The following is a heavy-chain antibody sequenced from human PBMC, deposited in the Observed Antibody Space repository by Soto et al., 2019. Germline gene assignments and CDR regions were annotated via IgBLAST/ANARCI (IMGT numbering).Heavy chain of an antibody. D-gene: IGHD2-15*01. CDR1: GLTFSNQA. CDR2: IWYDGSKK. V-gene: IGHV3-33*01. CDR3: ARDDPSCNGDLAFVY. Sequence: QVQLVESGGGVVQPGRSLTLSCAASGLTFSNQAMHWVRQAPGKGLEWVAVIWYDGSKKYYADSVKGRFTISRDNSQNTGYLQMNSLRAEDTSVFYCARDDPSCNGDLAFVYWGQGTLVNVSS. J-gene: IGHJ4*02.